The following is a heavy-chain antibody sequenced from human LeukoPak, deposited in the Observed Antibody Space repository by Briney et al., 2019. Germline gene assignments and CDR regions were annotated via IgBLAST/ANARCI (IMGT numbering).Heavy chain of an antibody. CDR3: ALDRGGSYYYYYGMDV. J-gene: IGHJ6*02. Sequence: GGSLRLSCAASGFTFSSYAMSWVRQAPGKGLEWVSAISGSGGSTYYADSVKGRFTISRDNSKNTLYLQMNSLRAEDTAVYYCALDRGGSYYYYYGMDVWGQGTTVTVSS. V-gene: IGHV3-23*01. CDR2: ISGSGGST. D-gene: IGHD1-26*01. CDR1: GFTFSSYA.